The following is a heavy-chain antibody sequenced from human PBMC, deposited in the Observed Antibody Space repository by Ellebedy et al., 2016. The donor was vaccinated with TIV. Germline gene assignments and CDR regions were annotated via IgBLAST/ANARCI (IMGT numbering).Heavy chain of an antibody. V-gene: IGHV1-2*02. Sequence: ASVKVSCKASGGTFSSYAISWVRQAPGQGLEWMGWINPNSGGTNYAQKFQGRVTMTKDTSISTAYMELSRLRSDDTAVYYCARGGPRFTDYWGQGTLVTVSS. CDR1: GGTFSSYA. CDR3: ARGGPRFTDY. J-gene: IGHJ4*02. CDR2: INPNSGGT.